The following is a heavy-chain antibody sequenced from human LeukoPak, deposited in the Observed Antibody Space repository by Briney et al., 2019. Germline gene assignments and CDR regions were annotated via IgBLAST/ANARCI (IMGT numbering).Heavy chain of an antibody. Sequence: PSETLSLTCTVSGGSISSYYWSWIRQPAGKGLEWIGRIYTSGSTNYNPSLKSRVTMSVDTSKNQFSLKLSSVTAADTAVYYCASSPPVSRDAFDIWAKGQWSPSLQ. CDR2: IYTSGST. CDR1: GGSISSYY. V-gene: IGHV4-4*07. J-gene: IGHJ3*02. CDR3: ASSPPVSRDAFDI.